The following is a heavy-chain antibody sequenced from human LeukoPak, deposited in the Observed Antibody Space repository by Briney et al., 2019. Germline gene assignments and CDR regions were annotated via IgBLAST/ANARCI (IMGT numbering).Heavy chain of an antibody. D-gene: IGHD5-24*01. Sequence: GGSLRLSCAASGFTFSSYGMHWVRQAPGKGLEWVAVIWYDGSNKYYADSVKGRFTISRDNSKNTLYLQMNSLRAEDTAVYYCARDQERDGYNPALGYWGQGTLVTVSS. J-gene: IGHJ4*02. CDR2: IWYDGSNK. V-gene: IGHV3-33*01. CDR3: ARDQERDGYNPALGY. CDR1: GFTFSSYG.